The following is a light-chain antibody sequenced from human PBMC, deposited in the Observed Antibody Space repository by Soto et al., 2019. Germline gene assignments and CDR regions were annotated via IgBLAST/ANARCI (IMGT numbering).Light chain of an antibody. J-gene: IGKJ3*01. CDR3: QQYSSSHT. V-gene: IGKV3-20*01. Sequence: EIVLTQSPGTLSLSPGERATLSCRASQSVSSSYLAWYQQKPGQAPRLLIYGASTRATGIPDRFSGSGSGADFTLTISRLEPEDFAVYYCQQYSSSHTFGPGTKVDIK. CDR2: GAS. CDR1: QSVSSSY.